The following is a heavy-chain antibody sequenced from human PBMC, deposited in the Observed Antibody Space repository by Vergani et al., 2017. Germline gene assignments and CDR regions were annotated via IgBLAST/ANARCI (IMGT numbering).Heavy chain of an antibody. CDR1: GGSTNSYY. Sequence: QVQLQESGPGLVKPSETLSLTCTVSGGSTNSYYWSWIRQPPGKGLQWIGYIDYSGSTNYNPSLKSRVTISVDTSKNQFSLKLSSVTAADTAVYYCARSVYYGSGSPYYMDVWGKGTTVTVSS. CDR3: ARSVYYGSGSPYYMDV. CDR2: IDYSGST. V-gene: IGHV4-59*01. J-gene: IGHJ6*03. D-gene: IGHD3-10*01.